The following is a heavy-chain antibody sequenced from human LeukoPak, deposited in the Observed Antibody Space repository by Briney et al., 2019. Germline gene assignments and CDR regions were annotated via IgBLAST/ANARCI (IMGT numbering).Heavy chain of an antibody. J-gene: IGHJ3*02. V-gene: IGHV1-2*02. CDR1: GYTFTGYY. D-gene: IGHD3-3*01. CDR3: AREISSTIFGALRSDAFDI. CDR2: INPNSGGT. Sequence: ASVKVSCKASGYTFTGYYMHWVRQAPGQGLEWVGWINPNSGGTNYAQKFQGRVTITRDTSISTAYMELRRLRSDDTAVYYCAREISSTIFGALRSDAFDIWGQGTMVTVSS.